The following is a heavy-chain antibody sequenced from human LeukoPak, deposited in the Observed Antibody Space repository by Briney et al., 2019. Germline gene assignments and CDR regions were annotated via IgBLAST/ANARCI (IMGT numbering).Heavy chain of an antibody. CDR1: GASIWSYY. D-gene: IGHD5-24*01. J-gene: IGHJ4*02. CDR2: IYYNGDT. CDR3: VGATNTYYFDY. V-gene: IGHV4-59*01. Sequence: PSETLSLTCTVSGASIWSYYWTWIRQPPGKGLEWIGYIYYNGDTNYNPSLKSRVTMFVDTSKNQFSLEVTSVTTADTAVYFCVGATNTYYFDYWGQGAPVAVSS.